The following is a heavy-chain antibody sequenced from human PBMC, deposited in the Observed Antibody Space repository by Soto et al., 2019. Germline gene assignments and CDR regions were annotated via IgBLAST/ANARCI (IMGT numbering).Heavy chain of an antibody. J-gene: IGHJ4*02. D-gene: IGHD1-26*01. CDR3: ATGGTLVGGGY. CDR1: GFTFSSYD. CDR2: IGTAGDT. Sequence: EVQLVESGGGLVQPGGSLRLSCAASGFTFSSYDMHWVRQATGKGLEWVSAIGTAGDTYYPGSVKGRFTISRENAKNSLYLQMNSLRAEDTAVYYGATGGTLVGGGYWGQGTLVTVSS. V-gene: IGHV3-13*01.